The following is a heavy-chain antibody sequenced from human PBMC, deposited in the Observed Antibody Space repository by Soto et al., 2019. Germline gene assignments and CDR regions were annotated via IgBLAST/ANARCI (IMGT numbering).Heavy chain of an antibody. Sequence: QLQLQESGPGLVKPSETLSLTCSVSGRSISEINSYWGWIRQTPGEGLGWIGTIHHTGSTYYNPSLKSRVSISLDTSKNQFSLKLSSVTAADTALYYCARPEGGYGSGYSWFDPWGQGTRVTVSS. CDR3: ARPEGGYGSGYSWFDP. J-gene: IGHJ5*02. CDR2: IHHTGST. CDR1: GRSISEINSY. V-gene: IGHV4-39*01. D-gene: IGHD5-12*01.